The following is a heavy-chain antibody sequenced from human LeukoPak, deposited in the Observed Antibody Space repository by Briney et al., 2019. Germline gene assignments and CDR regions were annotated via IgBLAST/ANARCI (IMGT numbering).Heavy chain of an antibody. CDR1: GYTFTDHW. D-gene: IGHD4-4*01. CDR2: IRARDSDT. J-gene: IGHJ4*02. CDR3: AREDDYRYFFDH. V-gene: IGHV5-51*01. Sequence: GESLQISCKASGYTFTDHWIAWVRPVAGGGLELMAIIRARDSDTRYSPSFQGQVTISVDKSISTAYLRWNRLKASDTGIYYCAREDDYRYFFDHWGQGTLVTVSS.